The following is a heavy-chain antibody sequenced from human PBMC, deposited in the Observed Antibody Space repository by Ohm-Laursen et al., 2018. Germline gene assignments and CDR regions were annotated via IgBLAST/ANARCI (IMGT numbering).Heavy chain of an antibody. Sequence: SLRLSCAASGFTLSSYGMNWVRQAPGKGLEWISYISETGSHIYDADSMRGRFTVARDNAKNLLYLQLNSLRVEDTAVYYCARDSSRRAREGGMDVWGQGTMVTVSS. J-gene: IGHJ6*02. CDR3: ARDSSRRAREGGMDV. CDR2: ISETGSHI. CDR1: GFTLSSYG. V-gene: IGHV3-21*01. D-gene: IGHD6-6*01.